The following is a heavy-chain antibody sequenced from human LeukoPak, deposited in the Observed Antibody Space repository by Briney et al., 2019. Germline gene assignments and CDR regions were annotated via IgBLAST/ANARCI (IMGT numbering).Heavy chain of an antibody. D-gene: IGHD1-20*01. CDR2: FHREDGEL. V-gene: IGHV1-24*01. J-gene: IGHJ4*02. CDR3: ATDLSLGGPVNLDF. Sequence: GASVKVSCKVSGYTLTGFSMYWVRQAPGKGLEWMGGFHREDGELIYAQEFQGRITTTEDTSIDTGYMELSSLRSEDTAVYYCATDLSLGGPVNLDFWGQGTLVTVSS. CDR1: GYTLTGFS.